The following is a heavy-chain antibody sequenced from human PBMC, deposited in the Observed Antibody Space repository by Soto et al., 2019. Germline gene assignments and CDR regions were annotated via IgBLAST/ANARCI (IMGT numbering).Heavy chain of an antibody. CDR3: ARGGVAARKGRWFDP. D-gene: IGHD6-25*01. Sequence: QVQLQESGPGLVKPSETLSLTCTVSGGSISSYYWGWIRQPPGKGLEWIGYIHYSGSTNYNPSLRRRVTISVDTPKNQFSLKVNSMTAADTAIYYCARGGVAARKGRWFDPWGQGTLVTVSS. V-gene: IGHV4-59*01. CDR1: GGSISSYY. J-gene: IGHJ5*02. CDR2: IHYSGST.